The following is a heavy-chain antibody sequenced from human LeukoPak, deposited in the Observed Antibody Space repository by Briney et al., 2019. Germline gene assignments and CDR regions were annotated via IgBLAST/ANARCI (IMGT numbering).Heavy chain of an antibody. CDR1: GFTFSSYA. J-gene: IGHJ4*02. CDR2: ISYDGSNK. V-gene: IGHV3-30-3*01. Sequence: GGSLRLSCAASGFTFSSYAMHWVRQAPGKGLEWVAVISYDGSNKYYAVSVKGRFTISRDNSKNTLYLQMNSLRAEDTAVYYCAREGYCGGDCYLDYWGQGTLVTVSS. CDR3: AREGYCGGDCYLDY. D-gene: IGHD2-21*02.